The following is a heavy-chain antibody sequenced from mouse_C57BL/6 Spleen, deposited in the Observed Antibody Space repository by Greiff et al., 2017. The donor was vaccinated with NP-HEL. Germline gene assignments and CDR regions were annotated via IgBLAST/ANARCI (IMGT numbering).Heavy chain of an antibody. CDR2: IDPNSGGT. V-gene: IGHV1-72*01. D-gene: IGHD1-1*01. Sequence: VQLQQSGAELVKPGASVKLSCKASGYTFTSYWMHWVKQRPGRGLEWIGRIDPNSGGTKYNEKFKSKATLTVDKPSSTAYMQLSSLTSEDYAVYVCARSYYGSGWAYWGQGTLVTVSA. CDR3: ARSYYGSGWAY. CDR1: GYTFTSYW. J-gene: IGHJ3*01.